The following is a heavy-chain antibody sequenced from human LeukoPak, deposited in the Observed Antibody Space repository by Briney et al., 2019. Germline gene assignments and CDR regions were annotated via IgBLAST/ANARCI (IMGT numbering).Heavy chain of an antibody. V-gene: IGHV1-46*01. J-gene: IGHJ6*02. Sequence: ASVKVSCKASGYTFTSYYMHWVRQAPGQGLEWMGIINPSDGSTSYAQKFQGRVTMTRDTSTSTVYMELSSLRSKDTAVYYCARMMGLRFLEWLPYSYYGIDVWGQGTTVTVSS. CDR2: INPSDGST. D-gene: IGHD3-3*01. CDR3: ARMMGLRFLEWLPYSYYGIDV. CDR1: GYTFTSYY.